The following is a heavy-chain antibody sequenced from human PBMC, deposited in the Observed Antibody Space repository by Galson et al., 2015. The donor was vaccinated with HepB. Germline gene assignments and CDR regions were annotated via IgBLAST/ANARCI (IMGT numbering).Heavy chain of an antibody. CDR1: GFTFKDAH. CDR3: TTGSALNY. V-gene: IGHV3-15*05. CDR2: VKTIAAGTTT. D-gene: IGHD6-25*01. Sequence: LRLSCAASGFTFKDAHMNWVRQGPGKGMEWVARVKTIAAGTTTDFAAPVKGSFTMSRDDSKNTVNLQMGSLKTEDTAVYYCTTGSALNYWGQGPLVTVSS. J-gene: IGHJ4*02.